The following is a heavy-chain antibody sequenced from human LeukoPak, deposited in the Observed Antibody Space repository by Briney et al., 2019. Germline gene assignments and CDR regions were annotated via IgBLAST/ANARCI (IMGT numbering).Heavy chain of an antibody. CDR1: GGSISSYY. J-gene: IGHJ5*02. Sequence: PSETLSLTCTVSGGSISSYYWSWIRQPPGKGLEWIGRIYASGSTNYNPSLKSRLTMSVDTSKNQFSLRLSSVTAADTAVYYCASREWFDPWGQGTLVTVSS. CDR3: ASREWFDP. CDR2: IYASGST. V-gene: IGHV4-4*07.